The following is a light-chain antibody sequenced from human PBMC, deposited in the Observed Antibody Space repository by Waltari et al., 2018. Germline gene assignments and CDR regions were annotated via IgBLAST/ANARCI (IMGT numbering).Light chain of an antibody. CDR3: GAWDSRLSAVV. J-gene: IGLJ2*01. Sequence: QSVLTQPPSVSAAPGQQVTISCSGSTSNIGNNFVSWYQQLPGAAPRLLIYDNNKRLSGMPDRFSASKSDTSATLGITGLQTGDEADYYCGAWDSRLSAVVFGGGTKLTVL. V-gene: IGLV1-51*02. CDR2: DNN. CDR1: TSNIGNNF.